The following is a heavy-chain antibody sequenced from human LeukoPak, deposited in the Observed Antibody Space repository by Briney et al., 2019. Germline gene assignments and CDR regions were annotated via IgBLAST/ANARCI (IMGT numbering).Heavy chain of an antibody. CDR3: ARYRSSSEAYYYYYMDV. CDR1: GGSIGSYY. J-gene: IGHJ6*03. D-gene: IGHD6-13*01. V-gene: IGHV4-59*01. Sequence: PSETLSLTCTVSGGSIGSYYWNWIRQPPGKGLEWIGYIYYSGSTNYNPSLKSRVTISVDTSKNQFSLKLSSVTAADTAVYYCARYRSSSEAYYYYYMDVWGKGTTVTVSS. CDR2: IYYSGST.